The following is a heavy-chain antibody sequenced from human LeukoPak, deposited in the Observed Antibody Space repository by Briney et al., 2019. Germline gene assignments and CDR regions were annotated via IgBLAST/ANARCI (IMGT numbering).Heavy chain of an antibody. CDR2: ISGSGGST. V-gene: IGHV3-23*01. Sequence: GGSLRLSCAASGFTFSSYAMSWVRQAPGKGLEWVSAISGSGGSTYYADSVKGRFTISRDNSKNTLYLQMNSLRAEDTAVYYCAKDGSGDYCSSTSCYFDYWGQGTLVTVSS. CDR3: AKDGSGDYCSSTSCYFDY. D-gene: IGHD2-2*01. CDR1: GFTFSSYA. J-gene: IGHJ4*02.